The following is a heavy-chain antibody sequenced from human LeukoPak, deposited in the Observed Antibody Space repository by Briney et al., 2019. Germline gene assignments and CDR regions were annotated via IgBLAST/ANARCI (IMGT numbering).Heavy chain of an antibody. CDR1: GGSISSGGYY. V-gene: IGHV4-61*08. J-gene: IGHJ4*02. Sequence: SETLSLTCTVSGGSISSGGYYWSWIRQHPGKGLEWIGYIYYSGGAYYNPSLKSRVTISVDTSKNQFSLKLSSVTAADTAVYYCARGGNYCSGGSCYSNDYWGQGTLVTVSS. D-gene: IGHD2-15*01. CDR2: IYYSGGA. CDR3: ARGGNYCSGGSCYSNDY.